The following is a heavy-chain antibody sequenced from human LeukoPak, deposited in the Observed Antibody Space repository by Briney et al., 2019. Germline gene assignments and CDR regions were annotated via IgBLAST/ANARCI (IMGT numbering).Heavy chain of an antibody. CDR3: ASRYCTRTTCYHFDY. D-gene: IGHD2-2*01. Sequence: GGSLRLSCAASGFTFSSYAMHWVRQAQGKGLEYVSAISTDGTSAYYANSVKGRFTISRDNYKNTLYLQMDSLTADDMAVYYCASRYCTRTTCYHFDYWGQGALVTVSS. V-gene: IGHV3-64*01. CDR1: GFTFSSYA. J-gene: IGHJ4*02. CDR2: ISTDGTSA.